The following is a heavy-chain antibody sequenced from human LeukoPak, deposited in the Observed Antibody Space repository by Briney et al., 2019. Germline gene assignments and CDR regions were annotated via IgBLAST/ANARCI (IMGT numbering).Heavy chain of an antibody. D-gene: IGHD1-26*01. CDR1: GASISSSGYS. Sequence: SETLSLTCAVSGASISSSGYSWWWVRQPPGKGLEWIGYVYYSGTTYYNPSLNSRLTISADTSKNQFSLKLSSVTAADTAVYYCARILIPGIVGAGYYFDYWGQGTLVTVSS. CDR2: VYYSGTT. V-gene: IGHV4-30-4*07. J-gene: IGHJ4*02. CDR3: ARILIPGIVGAGYYFDY.